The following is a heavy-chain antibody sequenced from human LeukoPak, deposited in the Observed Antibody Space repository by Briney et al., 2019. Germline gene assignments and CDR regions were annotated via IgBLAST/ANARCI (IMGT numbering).Heavy chain of an antibody. CDR2: ISWNSGSI. V-gene: IGHV3-9*01. Sequence: GGSLGLSCAASGFTFDDYAMHWVRQAPGKGLEWVSGISWNSGSIGYADSVKGRFTISRDNAKNSLYLQMNSLRAEDTALYYCAKEASYGMDVWGQGTTVTVSS. CDR1: GFTFDDYA. CDR3: AKEASYGMDV. J-gene: IGHJ6*02.